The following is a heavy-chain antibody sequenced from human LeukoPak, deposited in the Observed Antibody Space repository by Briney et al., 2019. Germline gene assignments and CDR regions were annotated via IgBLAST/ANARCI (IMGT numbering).Heavy chain of an antibody. J-gene: IGHJ5*02. Sequence: ASVKVSCKASGGTFSSYAISWVRQAPGQGLEWMGWISAYNGNTNYAQKLQGRVTMTTDTSTSTAYMELRSLRSDDTAVYYCARNTYYDFWSGYPYNWFDPWGQGTLVTVSS. D-gene: IGHD3-3*01. CDR2: ISAYNGNT. CDR1: GGTFSSYA. V-gene: IGHV1-18*01. CDR3: ARNTYYDFWSGYPYNWFDP.